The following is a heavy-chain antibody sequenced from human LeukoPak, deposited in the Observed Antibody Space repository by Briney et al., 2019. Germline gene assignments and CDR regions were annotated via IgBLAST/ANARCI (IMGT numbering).Heavy chain of an antibody. V-gene: IGHV4-39*07. CDR3: ARAVTSSSSWYKWVNWFDP. Sequence: SETLSLTCTVSGGSISSSSYYWGWIRQPPGKGLEWIGSIYYSWNTYYNPSLKSRVTISVDTSKNQFSLKLSSVTAADTAVYYCARAVTSSSSWYKWVNWFDPWGQGTLVTVSS. J-gene: IGHJ5*02. D-gene: IGHD6-13*01. CDR2: IYYSWNT. CDR1: GGSISSSSYY.